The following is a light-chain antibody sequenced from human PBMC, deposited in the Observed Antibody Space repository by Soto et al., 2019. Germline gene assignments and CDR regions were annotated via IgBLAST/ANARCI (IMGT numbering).Light chain of an antibody. Sequence: QSVLTQPPSASGTPGQRFTIFCSGNNANVGGHAVSWYQQLPGTAPKVLIYNTNQRPSGVPDRFSGSRSGTSASLVISGLQSEDEADYYCAVWDDNLSGVLFGGGTKLTVL. CDR3: AVWDDNLSGVL. V-gene: IGLV1-44*01. CDR2: NTN. J-gene: IGLJ2*01. CDR1: NANVGGHA.